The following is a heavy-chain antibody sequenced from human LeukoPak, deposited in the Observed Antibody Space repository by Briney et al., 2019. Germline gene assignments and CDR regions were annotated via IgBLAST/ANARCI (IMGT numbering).Heavy chain of an antibody. D-gene: IGHD6-19*01. CDR1: GGSISSYY. Sequence: PSETLSLTCTVSGGSISSYYWSWIRQPPGKGLEWIGYICSSGSTNYNPSLKSRVTISVDTSKNQFSLNLSSVTAADTAVYYCARDRIRSGWDTFGYWGQGTLVTVSS. J-gene: IGHJ4*02. CDR3: ARDRIRSGWDTFGY. V-gene: IGHV4-59*01. CDR2: ICSSGST.